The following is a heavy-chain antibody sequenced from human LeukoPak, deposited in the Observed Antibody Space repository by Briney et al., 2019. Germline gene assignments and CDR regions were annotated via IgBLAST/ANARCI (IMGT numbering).Heavy chain of an antibody. CDR1: GGTFSSYT. Sequence: ASVKVSCKASGGTFSSYTFSWVRQAPGQGLEWMGWISAYNGNTNYAQKLQGRVTVTTDTSTSTAYMELRSLRSDDTAVYYCARDRTEALDVWGQGTTVTVSS. CDR2: ISAYNGNT. CDR3: ARDRTEALDV. V-gene: IGHV1-18*01. J-gene: IGHJ6*02. D-gene: IGHD1-1*01.